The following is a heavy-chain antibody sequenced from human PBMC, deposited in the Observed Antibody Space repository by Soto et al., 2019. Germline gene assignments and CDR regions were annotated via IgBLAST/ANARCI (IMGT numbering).Heavy chain of an antibody. Sequence: EVPLVESGGGLVQPGRSLRLSCGASGFTFDEYGMHWVRQAPGKGLEWVSGISWNSGTIGYADSVKGRFTISRDNAKNSLYLRMSSLRAEDTALYYCAKSTGGTANGMDVWGQGTTVTVSS. D-gene: IGHD2-8*02. V-gene: IGHV3-9*01. CDR3: AKSTGGTANGMDV. CDR1: GFTFDEYG. CDR2: ISWNSGTI. J-gene: IGHJ6*02.